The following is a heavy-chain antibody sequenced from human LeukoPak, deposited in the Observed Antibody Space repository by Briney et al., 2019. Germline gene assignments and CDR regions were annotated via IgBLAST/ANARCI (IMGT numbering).Heavy chain of an antibody. J-gene: IGHJ4*02. CDR3: ARVGGVGVATIGTFDY. CDR2: IYHSGSTSYT. Sequence: SETLSLTCAVSGGSISSSNRWSWVRQPPGKGLEWIGEIYHSGSTSYTNYNPSLKSRVTISVDTSKNQFSLKLSSVTAADTAVYYCARVGGVGVATIGTFDYWGQGTLVTVSS. CDR1: GGSISSSNR. V-gene: IGHV4-4*02. D-gene: IGHD5-12*01.